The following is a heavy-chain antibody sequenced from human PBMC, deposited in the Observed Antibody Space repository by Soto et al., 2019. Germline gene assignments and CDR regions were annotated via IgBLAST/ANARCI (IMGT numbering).Heavy chain of an antibody. J-gene: IGHJ4*02. CDR2: INQSGST. Sequence: SETLSLTCAVYGGSFSGYYWSWIRQPPGKGLEWIGEINQSGSTNYNPSLKSRVTISVDTSKNQFSLKLSSVTAADTAVYYCARGHRGYCSGGSCYRAPDYWGQGTLVTVSS. CDR1: GGSFSGYY. CDR3: ARGHRGYCSGGSCYRAPDY. V-gene: IGHV4-34*01. D-gene: IGHD2-15*01.